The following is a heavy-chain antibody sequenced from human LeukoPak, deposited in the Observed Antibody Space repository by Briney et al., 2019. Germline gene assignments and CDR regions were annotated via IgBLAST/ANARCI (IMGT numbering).Heavy chain of an antibody. CDR2: TYYRSSWST. CDR1: GDSVSSNSAT. Sequence: SQTLSLTCAISGDSVSSNSATWNWIRQSPSRGLEWLGRTYYRSSWSTDYAVSVKSRITINPDTSKSQFYLHLNSVTPEDTAMYYCPVGTRWHFDYWGQGTLVTVSS. D-gene: IGHD1-26*01. J-gene: IGHJ4*02. V-gene: IGHV6-1*01. CDR3: PVGTRWHFDY.